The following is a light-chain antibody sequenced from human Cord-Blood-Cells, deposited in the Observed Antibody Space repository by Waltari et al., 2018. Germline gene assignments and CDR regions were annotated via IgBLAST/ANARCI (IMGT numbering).Light chain of an antibody. CDR2: EGS. V-gene: IGLV2-23*01. Sequence: QSALTQPTSVSGSPGQSITISCTGTSSDVGSYNRVSWYQQHQGKAPKLMIYEGSKRPSGVSNRFSGSKSGNTASLTISGLQAEDEADYYCCSYAGSVVFGGGTKLTVL. CDR3: CSYAGSVV. J-gene: IGLJ2*01. CDR1: SSDVGSYNR.